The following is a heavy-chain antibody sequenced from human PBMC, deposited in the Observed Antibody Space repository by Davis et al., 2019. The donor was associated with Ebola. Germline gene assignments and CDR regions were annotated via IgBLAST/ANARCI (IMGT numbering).Heavy chain of an antibody. CDR3: ARFWWFDP. CDR1: GFTFSSYG. Sequence: PGGSLRLSCAASGFTFSSYGMHWVRQAPGKGLEWVAFMRYDGSNNYYADSVKGRFTISRDNAKNSLYLQMNSLRAEDTAVYYCARFWWFDPWGQGTLVTVSS. D-gene: IGHD3-3*01. J-gene: IGHJ5*02. CDR2: MRYDGSNN. V-gene: IGHV3-30*02.